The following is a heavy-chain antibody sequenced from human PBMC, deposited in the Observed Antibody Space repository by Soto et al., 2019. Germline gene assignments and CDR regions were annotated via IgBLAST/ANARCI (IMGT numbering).Heavy chain of an antibody. V-gene: IGHV2-5*01. D-gene: IGHD2-2*01. J-gene: IGHJ5*02. CDR2: IYWNDDK. CDR3: EHRLGYCTRTTCYSDWFDP. CDR1: GFSFSSSGVG. Sequence: QITLKESGPTLVKPTQTLTLTCTFSGFSFSSSGVGVGWIRQPPGKALEWLALIYWNDDKRYSPSLKTRLTITKDASKNQVVLTMTNMDPVDTGTYYCEHRLGYCTRTTCYSDWFDPWGQGTLVTVSS.